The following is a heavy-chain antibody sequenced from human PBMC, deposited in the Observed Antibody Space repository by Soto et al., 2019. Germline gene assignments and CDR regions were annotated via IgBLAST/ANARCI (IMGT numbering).Heavy chain of an antibody. V-gene: IGHV4-59*01. J-gene: IGHJ4*02. Sequence: SETLSLTCTVSGGSISSYYWSWIRQPPGKGLEWIGYMYYSGSTNYNPSLKSRVTISVDTSKNQFSLKLSSVTAADTAVYYCARFDQVSYYFDYWGQGTLVTVSS. CDR3: ARFDQVSYYFDY. CDR2: MYYSGST. CDR1: GGSISSYY.